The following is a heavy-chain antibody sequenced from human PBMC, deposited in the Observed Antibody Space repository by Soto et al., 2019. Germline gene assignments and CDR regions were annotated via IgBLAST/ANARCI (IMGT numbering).Heavy chain of an antibody. J-gene: IGHJ4*02. CDR3: ARGXGXXXXXYGREDYYFDY. V-gene: IGHV1-2*04. CDR2: INPNSGGT. Sequence: QVQLVQSGAEVKKPGASVKVSCKASGYTFTGYYMHWVRQAPGQGLEWMGWINPNSGGTNYAQKFQGWVTMTRDTSISTAYMELSRLRSDDTAVYYCARGXGXXXXXYGREDYYFDYWGQGTLVTXSS. CDR1: GYTFTGYY. D-gene: IGHD4-17*01.